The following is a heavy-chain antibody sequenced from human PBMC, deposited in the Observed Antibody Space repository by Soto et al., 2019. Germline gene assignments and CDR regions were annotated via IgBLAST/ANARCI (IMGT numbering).Heavy chain of an antibody. CDR1: GDTFSSHG. J-gene: IGHJ4*02. D-gene: IGHD2-21*02. CDR2: ISAYNGNT. CDR3: ARSYCGGDCLNFDY. V-gene: IGHV1-18*01. Sequence: RASVKVSCKASGDTFSSHGISWVRQAPGQGLEYMGWISAYNGNTNYAQKLQGRVTMTTDTSTSTAYMELRSLRSDDTAVYYCARSYCGGDCLNFDYWGQGTLVTSPQ.